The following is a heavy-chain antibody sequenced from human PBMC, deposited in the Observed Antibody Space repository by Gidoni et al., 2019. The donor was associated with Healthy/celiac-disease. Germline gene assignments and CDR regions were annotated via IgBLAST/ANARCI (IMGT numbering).Heavy chain of an antibody. CDR3: ASGAYSSGWLTAGVDY. J-gene: IGHJ4*02. Sequence: EVQLVETGGGLIQPGGSLRLSCAASGFTVSSNYMSWVRQAPGKGLEWVSVMYSGGSTYYADSVKGRFTISRDNSKNTLYLQMNSLRAEDTAVYYCASGAYSSGWLTAGVDYWGQGTLVTVSS. CDR2: MYSGGST. V-gene: IGHV3-53*02. CDR1: GFTVSSNY. D-gene: IGHD6-19*01.